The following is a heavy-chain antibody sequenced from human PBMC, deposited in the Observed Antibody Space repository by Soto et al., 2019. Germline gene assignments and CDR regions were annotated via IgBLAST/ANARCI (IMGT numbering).Heavy chain of an antibody. CDR1: GYSFTSYW. CDR2: IYPGDSDT. Sequence: GESLKISCKGSGYSFTSYWIGWVRQMPGKGLEWMGIIYPGDSDTRYSPSFQGQVTISADKSISTSYLQWSSLKASDTAMYYCARLGVVGGYEAAFDIWGQGTMVTVSS. CDR3: ARLGVVGGYEAAFDI. D-gene: IGHD5-12*01. V-gene: IGHV5-51*01. J-gene: IGHJ3*02.